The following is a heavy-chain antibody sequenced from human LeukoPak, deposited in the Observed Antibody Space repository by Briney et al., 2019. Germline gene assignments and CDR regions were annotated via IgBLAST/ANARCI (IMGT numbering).Heavy chain of an antibody. V-gene: IGHV4-59*11. CDR3: ARNLDAN. D-gene: IGHD1-1*01. CDR1: GGSISGPY. Sequence: PSETLSLTCIISGGSISGPYWSWIRQPPGKGLEWIGYISQSGSTNYNPSLKSRVTISRDTSKNQIALTLSSVTAADTAVYYCARNLDANWGQGTLVTVSS. J-gene: IGHJ4*02. CDR2: ISQSGST.